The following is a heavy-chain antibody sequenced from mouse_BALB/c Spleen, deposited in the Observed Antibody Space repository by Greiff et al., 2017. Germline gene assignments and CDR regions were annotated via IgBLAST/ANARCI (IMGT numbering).Heavy chain of an antibody. J-gene: IGHJ2*01. D-gene: IGHD2-1*01. Sequence: EVMLVESGGGLVKPGGSLKLSCAASGFTFSSYAMSWVRQTPEKRLEWVASISSGGSTYYPDSVKGRFTISRDNARNILYLQMSSLRSEDTAMYYCARGKGYGNSFDYWGQGTTLTVSS. CDR3: ARGKGYGNSFDY. CDR1: GFTFSSYA. V-gene: IGHV5-6-5*01. CDR2: ISSGGST.